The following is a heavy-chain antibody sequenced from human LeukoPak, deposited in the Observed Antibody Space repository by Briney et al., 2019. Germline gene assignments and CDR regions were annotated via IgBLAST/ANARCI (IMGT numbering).Heavy chain of an antibody. CDR3: AKWLPAAPRWFDP. CDR2: IKSKADGGTT. J-gene: IGHJ5*02. D-gene: IGHD2-2*01. Sequence: KPGGSLRLSCAASGFTFSNAWMSWVRQAPGKGLEWVGRIKSKADGGTTDYAAPVKGRFTISRDGSKNTLYLQMNSLKTEDTAVYYCAKWLPAAPRWFDPWGQGTLVTVSS. V-gene: IGHV3-15*01. CDR1: GFTFSNAW.